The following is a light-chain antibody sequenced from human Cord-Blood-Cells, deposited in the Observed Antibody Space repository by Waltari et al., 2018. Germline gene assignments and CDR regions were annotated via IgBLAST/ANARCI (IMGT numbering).Light chain of an antibody. Sequence: QSALTQPASVSGSPGQSITISCTGTSSDVGGYNYVSWYQQHPGKAPKLMIYEVSNRPSGVSNRFSGSKSGNTASLTISGLQVEDEADYYCSSYTSSSTWVFGGGTKLTVL. CDR2: EVS. CDR1: SSDVGGYNY. CDR3: SSYTSSSTWV. V-gene: IGLV2-14*01. J-gene: IGLJ3*02.